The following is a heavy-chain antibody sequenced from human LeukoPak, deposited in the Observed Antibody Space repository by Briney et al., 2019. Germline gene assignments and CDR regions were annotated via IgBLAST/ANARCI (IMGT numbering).Heavy chain of an antibody. CDR2: INHSRGT. CDR1: GGSFSGYY. D-gene: IGHD1-14*01. J-gene: IGHJ3*02. Sequence: SETLSLTCAVYGGSFSGYYWTWIRQPPGKGLEWIGEINHSRGTNYNPSLKSRVTISVDTSKNQFSLKLSSVTAADTAVYYCARGLGRRRGAFDIWGQGTMVTVSS. CDR3: ARGLGRRRGAFDI. V-gene: IGHV4-34*01.